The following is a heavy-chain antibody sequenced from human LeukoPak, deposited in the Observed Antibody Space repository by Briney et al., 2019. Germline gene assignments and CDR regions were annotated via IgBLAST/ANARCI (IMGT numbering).Heavy chain of an antibody. CDR2: INPNSAGT. CDR1: GYTFNAYY. V-gene: IGHV1-2*02. J-gene: IGHJ4*02. CDR3: ARGLGDFDGDGHTNPFDY. Sequence: ASVKVSCKASGYTFNAYYMHWVRQAPGQRPEWVGWINPNSAGTNYAQKFQGRVTVTRDTSISTTFMELCGLRSDDAAVYYCARGLGDFDGDGHTNPFDYWGQGTLVTVSS. D-gene: IGHD2-21*01.